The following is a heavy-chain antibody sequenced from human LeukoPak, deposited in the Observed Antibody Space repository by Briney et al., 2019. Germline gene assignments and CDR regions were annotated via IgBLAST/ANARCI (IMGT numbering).Heavy chain of an antibody. D-gene: IGHD3-10*01. V-gene: IGHV2-70*01. CDR2: IDWDDDK. Sequence: SGPALVKPTQTLTLTCTFSGFSLSNSGMCVSWIRQPPGKALEWPALIDWDDDKYYSTSLKTRLTISKDTSKNQVVLTMTNMDPVDTATYYCARGHYYGSGSYFDYWGQGTLVTVSS. J-gene: IGHJ4*02. CDR1: GFSLSNSGMC. CDR3: ARGHYYGSGSYFDY.